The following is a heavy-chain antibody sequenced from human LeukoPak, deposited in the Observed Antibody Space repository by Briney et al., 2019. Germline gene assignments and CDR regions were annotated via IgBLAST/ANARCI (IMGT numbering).Heavy chain of an antibody. CDR2: IHHSGRT. CDR3: ARDNFYSIFDY. D-gene: IGHD2-21*02. CDR1: GSSINTDYF. J-gene: IGHJ4*02. Sequence: SETLSLTCAVSGSSINTDYFWGWIRQPPGQGLEWIGSIHHSGRTYYSPSLKSRVTISLDTSKNQISLNLSSVTAADTAVYYCARDNFYSIFDYWGQGTLVTVSS. V-gene: IGHV4-38-2*02.